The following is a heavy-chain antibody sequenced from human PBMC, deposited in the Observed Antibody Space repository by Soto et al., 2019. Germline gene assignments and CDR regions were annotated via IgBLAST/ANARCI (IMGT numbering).Heavy chain of an antibody. CDR1: GGSISSYY. J-gene: IGHJ4*02. Sequence: SETLSLTCTVSGGSISSYYWSWIRQPPGKGLEWIGYIYYSGSTNYNPSLKSRVTISVDTSKNQFSLKLSSVTAVDTAVYYCARVGREYSSSFDYWGQGTLVTVSS. D-gene: IGHD6-6*01. CDR3: ARVGREYSSSFDY. V-gene: IGHV4-59*01. CDR2: IYYSGST.